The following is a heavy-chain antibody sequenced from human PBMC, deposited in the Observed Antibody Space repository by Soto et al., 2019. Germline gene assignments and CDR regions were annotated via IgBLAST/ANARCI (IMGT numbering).Heavy chain of an antibody. CDR1: GGSISSSSYY. J-gene: IGHJ3*02. CDR3: ARVNATYYYGSGSYQNDAFDI. V-gene: IGHV4-39*01. CDR2: IYYSGST. Sequence: QLQLQESGPGLVKPSETLSLTCTVSGGSISSSSYYWGWIRQPPGKGLEWIGSIYYSGSTYYNPSLKSRGTLAVDTSKNQFSLKLSSVTAADTAGYYCARVNATYYYGSGSYQNDAFDIWGQGKMVTVSS. D-gene: IGHD3-10*01.